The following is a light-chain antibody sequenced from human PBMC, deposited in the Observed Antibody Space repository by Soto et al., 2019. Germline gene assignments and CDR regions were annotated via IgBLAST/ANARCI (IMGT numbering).Light chain of an antibody. V-gene: IGKV3-11*01. CDR2: DAS. Sequence: EIVLTQSPATLSLSPGERATLSCRASQRVSSYLAWYQQKPGQAPRLLIYDASNRATGIAARFRGSGSGTDFTLTISRLEPEDFAVYYGQQRSNWPPAFGPGTKVDIK. J-gene: IGKJ3*01. CDR3: QQRSNWPPA. CDR1: QRVSSY.